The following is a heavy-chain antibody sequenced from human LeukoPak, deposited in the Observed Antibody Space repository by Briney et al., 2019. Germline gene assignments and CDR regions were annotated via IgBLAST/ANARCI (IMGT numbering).Heavy chain of an antibody. CDR2: ISLTGRT. CDR1: GVSISSYY. Sequence: SETLSLTCTVSGVSISSYYWSWIRQPPGQGLEWIGEISLTGRTNYNPSLNGRVTMSLDESRNQLSLNLTSVTAADTAIYYCSRESGAFCPFGYWGQGTLVIVPP. D-gene: IGHD1-26*01. V-gene: IGHV4-59*12. CDR3: SRESGAFCPFGY. J-gene: IGHJ4*02.